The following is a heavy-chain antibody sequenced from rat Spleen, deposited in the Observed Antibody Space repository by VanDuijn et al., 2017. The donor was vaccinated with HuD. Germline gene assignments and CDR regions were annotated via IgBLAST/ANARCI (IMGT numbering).Heavy chain of an antibody. Sequence: EVQLVESGGGLVQPGRSLKLSCAASGFIFSKYDMAWVRQTPTKGLEWVASISTGGGNTYYRDSVKGRFTNSRDNAKSTLYLQMNSLRSEDTAIYYCTRDRMVIITGYFDYWGQGVMVTVSS. D-gene: IGHD1-12*03. CDR1: GFIFSKYD. J-gene: IGHJ2*01. V-gene: IGHV5-25*01. CDR3: TRDRMVIITGYFDY. CDR2: ISTGGGNT.